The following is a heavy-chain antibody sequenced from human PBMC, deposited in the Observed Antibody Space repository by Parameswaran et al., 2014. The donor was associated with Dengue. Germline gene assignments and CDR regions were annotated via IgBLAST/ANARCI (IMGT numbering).Heavy chain of an antibody. V-gene: IGHV5-10-1*01. CDR2: IDPSDSYT. J-gene: IGHJ6*02. CDR3: ARPRGAGAYYYGMDV. D-gene: IGHD2-8*02. Sequence: VRQAPGKGLEWMGRIDPSDSYTNYSPSLQGHVTISADKSISTAYLQWSSLKASDTAMYYCARPRGAGAYYYGMDVWGQGTTVTVSS.